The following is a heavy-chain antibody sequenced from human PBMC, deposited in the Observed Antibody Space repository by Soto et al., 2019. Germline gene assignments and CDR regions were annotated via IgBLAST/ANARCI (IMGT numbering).Heavy chain of an antibody. CDR3: ASEVGATPEYYYYGMDV. V-gene: IGHV1-69*12. Sequence: QVQLVQSGAEVKKPGSSVKVSCKASGGTFSSYAISWVRQAPGQGLEWMGGIIPIFGTANYAQKFQGRVTITADESTSTAYMELSSLRSEDTAVYYCASEVGATPEYYYYGMDVWGQGTTVTVYS. J-gene: IGHJ6*02. CDR2: IIPIFGTA. D-gene: IGHD1-26*01. CDR1: GGTFSSYA.